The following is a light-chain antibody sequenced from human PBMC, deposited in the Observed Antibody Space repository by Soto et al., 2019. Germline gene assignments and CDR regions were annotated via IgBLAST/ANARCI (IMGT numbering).Light chain of an antibody. J-gene: IGLJ1*01. CDR3: CSYAGSPFYV. V-gene: IGLV1-44*01. Sequence: QSVLTQTPSASATPGQRVTISCSATNSNIGSNTIAWYQQLPGTAPKRLIHSNNQRPSGVPDRFSASKSGTSASLAISGLQIEDEADYYCCSYAGSPFYVFGIRTKVTVL. CDR1: NSNIGSNT. CDR2: SNN.